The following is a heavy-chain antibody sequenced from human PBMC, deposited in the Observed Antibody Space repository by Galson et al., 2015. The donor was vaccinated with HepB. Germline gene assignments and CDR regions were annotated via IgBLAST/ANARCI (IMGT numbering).Heavy chain of an antibody. D-gene: IGHD3-10*01. CDR2: IHYSGST. CDR3: ARRAAYYYGSGSWYYFDC. V-gene: IGHV4-39*01. Sequence: LSLTCTVSGGSISSNNYYWGWIRQPPGKGLEWIGSIHYSGSTYSNPSLKSQVTISVDTSKNQFSLKLRFVTAADTAVYYCARRAAYYYGSGSWYYFDCWGQETLVTVSS. CDR1: GGSISSNNYY. J-gene: IGHJ4*02.